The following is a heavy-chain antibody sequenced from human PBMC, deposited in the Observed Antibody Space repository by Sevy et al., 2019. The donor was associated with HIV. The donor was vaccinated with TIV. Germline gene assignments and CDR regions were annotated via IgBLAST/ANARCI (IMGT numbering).Heavy chain of an antibody. CDR3: AKDPSPLPITGTTYGDY. CDR2: ISGSGGST. V-gene: IGHV3-23*01. CDR1: GFTFSSDA. D-gene: IGHD1-20*01. Sequence: GGSLRLSCAASGFTFSSDAMSWVHQAPGKGLEWVSAISGSGGSTYYADSVKGRFTISRDNSKNTLYLQMNSLRAEDTAVYYCAKDPSPLPITGTTYGDYWGQGTLVTVSS. J-gene: IGHJ4*02.